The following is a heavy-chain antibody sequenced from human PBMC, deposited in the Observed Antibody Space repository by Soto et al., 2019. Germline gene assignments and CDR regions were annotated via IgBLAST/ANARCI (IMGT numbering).Heavy chain of an antibody. D-gene: IGHD6-19*01. CDR2: IYYSGST. CDR3: ARVRWTVAGPGHFDY. V-gene: IGHV4-59*01. J-gene: IGHJ4*02. Sequence: QVQLQESGPGLVKPSETLSLTCTVSGGSISSYYWSWIRQPPGKGLEWIGYIYYSGSTNYNPPLKRRVTISVDTSKNQFSLKLSSVTAADTAVYYCARVRWTVAGPGHFDYWGQGTLVTVSS. CDR1: GGSISSYY.